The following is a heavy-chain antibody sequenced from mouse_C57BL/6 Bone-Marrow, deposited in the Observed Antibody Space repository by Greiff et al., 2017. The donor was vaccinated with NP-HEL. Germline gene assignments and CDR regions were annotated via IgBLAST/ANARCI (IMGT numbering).Heavy chain of an antibody. J-gene: IGHJ3*01. CDR1: GFTFTDYY. CDR3: ARVVYYDYEGEFAY. Sequence: EVLLVESGPVLVKPGPSVKISCKASGFTFTDYYMHWVKQSHGKSLEWIGFVYPYNGGTSYNQKFKGKATLTVATSSSPAYMELNSLTSADSAVYYCARVVYYDYEGEFAYWGQGTLVTVSA. V-gene: IGHV1-36*01. D-gene: IGHD2-4*01. CDR2: VYPYNGGT.